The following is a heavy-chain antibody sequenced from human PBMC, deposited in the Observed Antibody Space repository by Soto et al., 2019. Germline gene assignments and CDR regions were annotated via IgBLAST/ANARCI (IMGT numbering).Heavy chain of an antibody. D-gene: IGHD2-2*01. CDR3: ARGAGYCSSTNCFGEDYFDC. J-gene: IGHJ4*02. CDR2: IIPILGIA. CDR1: GGTFNSYA. V-gene: IGHV1-69*04. Sequence: QVQLVQSGAEVKKPGSSVKVSCKASGGTFNSYAINWVRQAPGQGLEWMGRIIPILGIANYAQKIQGRVTITADKSTSTAYMEVSSLRSEDTAVYYCARGAGYCSSTNCFGEDYFDCWGQGTLVTVSS.